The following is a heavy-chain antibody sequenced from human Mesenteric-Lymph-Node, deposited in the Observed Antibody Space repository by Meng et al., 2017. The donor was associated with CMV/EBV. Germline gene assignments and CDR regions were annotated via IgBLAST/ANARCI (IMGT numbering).Heavy chain of an antibody. CDR1: GFTFSSYS. V-gene: IGHV3-48*04. J-gene: IGHJ4*02. CDR2: ISSSSSTI. D-gene: IGHD1-26*01. Sequence: GESLKISCAASGFTFSSYSMNWVRQAPGKGLEWVSYISSSSSTIYYADSVKGRFTISRDNAKNSLYLQMNSLRAEDTAVYYCARDPPSIVGATYPDDYWGQGTLVTVSS. CDR3: ARDPPSIVGATYPDDY.